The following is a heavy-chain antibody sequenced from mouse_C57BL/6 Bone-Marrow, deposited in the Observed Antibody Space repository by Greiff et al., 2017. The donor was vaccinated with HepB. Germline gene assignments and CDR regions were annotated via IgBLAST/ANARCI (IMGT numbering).Heavy chain of an antibody. CDR2: ISSGSSTI. D-gene: IGHD2-4*01. CDR3: ARRDYDGGYYAMDY. V-gene: IGHV5-17*01. J-gene: IGHJ4*01. CDR1: GFTFSDYG. Sequence: EVQLKESGGGLVKPGGSLKLSCAASGFTFSDYGMHWVRQAPEKGLEWVAYISSGSSTIYYADTVKGRFTISRDNAKNTLFLQMTSLRSEDTAMYYCARRDYDGGYYAMDYWGQGTSVTVSS.